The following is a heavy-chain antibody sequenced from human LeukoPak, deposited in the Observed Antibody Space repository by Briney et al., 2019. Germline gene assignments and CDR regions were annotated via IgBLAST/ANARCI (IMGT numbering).Heavy chain of an antibody. D-gene: IGHD2-2*01. Sequence: GESLKISCKGSGYSFTSYWIGWVRHMPGKGLEWMGIIYPGDSDTRYSPSFQGQVTISADKSISTAYLQWGSLKASDTAMYYCARRAYCSSTSCYGRGSWYFDLWGRGTLVTVSS. CDR2: IYPGDSDT. CDR1: GYSFTSYW. V-gene: IGHV5-51*01. CDR3: ARRAYCSSTSCYGRGSWYFDL. J-gene: IGHJ2*01.